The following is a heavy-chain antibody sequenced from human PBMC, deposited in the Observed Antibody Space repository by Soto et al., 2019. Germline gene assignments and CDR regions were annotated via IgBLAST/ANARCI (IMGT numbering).Heavy chain of an antibody. CDR3: GRGGPYSSSSDY. CDR1: GYTFTSYD. CDR2: MNPNSGNT. D-gene: IGHD6-6*01. Sequence: ASVKVSCKASGYTFTSYDINWVRQATGQGLEWMGWMNPNSGNTGYAQKFQGRVTMTRNTSISTAYMELSSLRSEDTAVYYCGRGGPYSSSSDYWGQGTLVTVSS. V-gene: IGHV1-8*01. J-gene: IGHJ4*02.